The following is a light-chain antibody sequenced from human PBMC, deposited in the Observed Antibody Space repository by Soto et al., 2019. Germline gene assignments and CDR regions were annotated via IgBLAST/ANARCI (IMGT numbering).Light chain of an antibody. CDR3: QSYDSSLSGSK. Sequence: QSVLTQPPSVSGAPGQRVTISCTGSSSNIGAGYDVHWYQQLPGTAPKLLIYGNSNRPSGVPDRFSGSKSCTSASLAITGLQAEDEADYYCQSYDSSLSGSKFGGGTKLTVL. J-gene: IGLJ2*01. V-gene: IGLV1-40*01. CDR2: GNS. CDR1: SSNIGAGYD.